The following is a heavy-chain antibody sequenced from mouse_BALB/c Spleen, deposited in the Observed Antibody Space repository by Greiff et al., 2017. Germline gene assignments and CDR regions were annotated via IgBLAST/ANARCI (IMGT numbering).Heavy chain of an antibody. Sequence: QVQLQQSGAELVRPGVSVKISCKGSGYTFTDYAMHWVKQSHAKSLEWIGVISTYYGDASYNQKFKGKATMTVDKSSSTAYMELARLTSEDSAIYYCARGGTSSYAMDYWGQGTSVTVSS. CDR1: GYTFTDYA. CDR2: ISTYYGDA. V-gene: IGHV1S137*01. CDR3: ARGGTSSYAMDY. D-gene: IGHD6-1*01. J-gene: IGHJ4*01.